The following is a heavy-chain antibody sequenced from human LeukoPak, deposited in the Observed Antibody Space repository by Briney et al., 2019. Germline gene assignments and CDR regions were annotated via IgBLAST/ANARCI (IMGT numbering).Heavy chain of an antibody. CDR2: ISSGSSVI. V-gene: IGHV3-48*04. J-gene: IGHJ4*02. D-gene: IGHD4-17*01. CDR3: ASDRTVTTFDS. CDR1: RFTFSSYS. Sequence: GGSLRLSCAASRFTFSSYSMNWVRQVPGKGLEWVSYISSGSSVIYYADSVKGRFTISRDNAKNSLYLQMNSLRAEDTATYYCASDRTVTTFDSWGQGTLVTVSS.